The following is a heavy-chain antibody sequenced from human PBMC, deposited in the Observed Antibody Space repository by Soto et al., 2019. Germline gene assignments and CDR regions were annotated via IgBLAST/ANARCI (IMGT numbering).Heavy chain of an antibody. CDR2: ISGSGGST. CDR3: AQDPDNSIIWLSRHYGFGP. V-gene: IGHV3-23*01. Sequence: EVQLLESGGGLVQPGGSLRLSCAASGFTFSSYAMSWVRQAPGKGLEWGSAISGSGGSTYYADSVKGRFTISRDNSKNAHYLQMNSLRAEDTAVYYWAQDPDNSIIWLSRHYGFGPRGQGTLVTVSS. J-gene: IGHJ5*02. CDR1: GFTFSSYA. D-gene: IGHD6-13*01.